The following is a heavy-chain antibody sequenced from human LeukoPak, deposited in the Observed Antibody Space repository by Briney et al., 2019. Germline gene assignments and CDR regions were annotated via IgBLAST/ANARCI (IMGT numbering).Heavy chain of an antibody. CDR1: GYTFTSYD. CDR3: ARGSDYEKD. D-gene: IGHD5-12*01. CDR2: MDPNSGNT. J-gene: IGHJ4*02. Sequence: GASVKVSCKASGYTFTSYDINWERQATGQGLEWMGWMDPNSGNTGYAQKFQGRVTITRNTSISTAYMELSSLRSEDTAVYYCARGSDYEKDWGQGTLVTVSS. V-gene: IGHV1-8*03.